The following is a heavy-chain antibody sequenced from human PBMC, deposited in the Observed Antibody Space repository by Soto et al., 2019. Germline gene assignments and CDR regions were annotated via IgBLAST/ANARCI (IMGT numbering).Heavy chain of an antibody. J-gene: IGHJ5*02. CDR3: ARGRYYYDSSGKRRDWFDP. D-gene: IGHD3-22*01. Sequence: NPSETLSLTCAVYGGSFSGYYWSWIRQPPGRGLEWIGEINHSGSTNYNPSLKSRVTISVDTSKNQFSLKLSSVTAADTAVYYCARGRYYYDSSGKRRDWFDPWGQGTLVTVSS. CDR2: INHSGST. CDR1: GGSFSGYY. V-gene: IGHV4-34*01.